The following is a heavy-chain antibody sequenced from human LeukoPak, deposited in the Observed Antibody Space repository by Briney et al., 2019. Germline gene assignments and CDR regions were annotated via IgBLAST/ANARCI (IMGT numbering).Heavy chain of an antibody. CDR1: GFTLSSYG. CDR3: AKDGGYSGSPFDI. J-gene: IGHJ3*02. D-gene: IGHD1-26*01. Sequence: PGGSLRLSCAASGFTLSSYGMHWVRQAPGKGLEWVAVISYDGSNKYYADSVKGRFTISRDNSKNTLYLQMNSLRAEDTAVYYCAKDGGYSGSPFDIWGQGTMVTVSS. V-gene: IGHV3-30*18. CDR2: ISYDGSNK.